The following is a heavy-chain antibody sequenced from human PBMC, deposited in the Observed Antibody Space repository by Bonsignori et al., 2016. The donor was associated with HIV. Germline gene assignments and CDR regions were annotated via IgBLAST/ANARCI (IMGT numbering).Heavy chain of an antibody. V-gene: IGHV3-7*03. J-gene: IGHJ4*02. D-gene: IGHD6-19*01. CDR3: ARGGGSSGFDY. Sequence: VRQAPGKGLEWVANIKQDGSEKYYVDSVKGRFTISRDNTKNSLYLQMNSLRAEDTAVYYCARGGGSSGFDYWGQGTLVTVSS. CDR2: IKQDGSEK.